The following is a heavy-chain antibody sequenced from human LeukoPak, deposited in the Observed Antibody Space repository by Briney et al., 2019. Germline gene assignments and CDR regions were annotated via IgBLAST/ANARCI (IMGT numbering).Heavy chain of an antibody. CDR1: GFTFSSYS. Sequence: PGGSLRLSCAASGFTFSSYSMNWVRQAPGKGLEWVSYINTGSSTMYYADSVKGRFTISRDNAKNSLYLQMNSLRAEDTAVYYCARDSMVRGVLSSNYWGQGTLVTVSS. J-gene: IGHJ4*02. V-gene: IGHV3-48*04. D-gene: IGHD3-10*01. CDR3: ARDSMVRGVLSSNY. CDR2: INTGSSTM.